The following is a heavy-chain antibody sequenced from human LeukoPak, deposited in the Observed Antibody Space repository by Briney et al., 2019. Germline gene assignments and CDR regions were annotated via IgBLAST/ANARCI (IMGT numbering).Heavy chain of an antibody. Sequence: ASVKVSCKASGYTFTSYYMHWVRRAPGQGLEWMGMINPSGGSTSYAQKFQGRVTMTRDMSTSTVYMELSSLRSEDTAVYYCARLSDYYDSSGYYYYFDYWGQGTLVTVSS. CDR1: GYTFTSYY. CDR3: ARLSDYYDSSGYYYYFDY. J-gene: IGHJ4*02. CDR2: INPSGGST. D-gene: IGHD3-22*01. V-gene: IGHV1-46*01.